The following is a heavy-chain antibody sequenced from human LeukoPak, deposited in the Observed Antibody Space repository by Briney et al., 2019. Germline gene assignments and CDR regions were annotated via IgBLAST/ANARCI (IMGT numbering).Heavy chain of an antibody. CDR1: GGSISSSSYY. J-gene: IGHJ4*02. V-gene: IGHV4-39*07. CDR3: ARDSAAAGTFPFDY. Sequence: SETLSLTCTVSGGSISSSSYYWGWIRQPPGKGLEWIGSIYYSGSTYYNPSLKSRVTISVDTSKNQFSLKLSSVTAADTAVYYCARDSAAAGTFPFDYWGQGTLVTVSS. CDR2: IYYSGST. D-gene: IGHD6-13*01.